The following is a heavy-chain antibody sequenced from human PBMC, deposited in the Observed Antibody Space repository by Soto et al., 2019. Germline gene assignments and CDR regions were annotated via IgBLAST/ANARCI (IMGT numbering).Heavy chain of an antibody. Sequence: GGSLRLSCAASGITFSSYGMRWVRQAPGKGLEWVAVISYDGTNKYYGDSVKGRFSISRDNSKNTLYLQMNSLRAEDTAVYYCARGDSSSWYSDWFDPWGQGTLVTVSS. CDR1: GITFSSYG. V-gene: IGHV3-30*03. CDR3: ARGDSSSWYSDWFDP. J-gene: IGHJ5*02. D-gene: IGHD6-13*01. CDR2: ISYDGTNK.